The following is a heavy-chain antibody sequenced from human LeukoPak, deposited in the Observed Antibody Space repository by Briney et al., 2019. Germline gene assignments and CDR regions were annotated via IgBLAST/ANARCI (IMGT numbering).Heavy chain of an antibody. J-gene: IGHJ4*02. CDR2: IYYTGST. CDR1: GGSISSYY. V-gene: IGHV4-59*01. D-gene: IGHD2-15*01. Sequence: SETLSLTCTVSGGSISSYYWSWIRQPPGKGLEWIGYIYYTGSTNYNPSLKSRVTISVDTSKNQFSLRLSSMTAADTAVYYCARGDCSGGSCYSFDYWGQGTLVTVSS. CDR3: ARGDCSGGSCYSFDY.